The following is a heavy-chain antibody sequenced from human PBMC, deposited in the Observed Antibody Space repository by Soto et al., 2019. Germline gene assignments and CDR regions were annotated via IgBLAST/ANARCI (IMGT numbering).Heavy chain of an antibody. D-gene: IGHD6-13*01. Sequence: SETLSLTSTVSGGSISSGGSYWSWIRQYPGKGLEWIGYIHYSGSTYYNPSLKSRLSMSVDTSKNQFSLKLSSVTAADTAVYYCARSPSSWYWFDPWGQGTLVTVSS. V-gene: IGHV4-31*03. CDR1: GGSISSGGSY. J-gene: IGHJ5*02. CDR3: ARSPSSWYWFDP. CDR2: IHYSGST.